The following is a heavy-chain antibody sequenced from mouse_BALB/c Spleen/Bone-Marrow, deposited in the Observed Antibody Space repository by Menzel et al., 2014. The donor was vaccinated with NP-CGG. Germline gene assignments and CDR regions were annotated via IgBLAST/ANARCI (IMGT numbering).Heavy chain of an antibody. CDR2: IWAGGGT. V-gene: IGHV2-9*02. J-gene: IGHJ4*01. CDR1: GFSLTTYG. CDR3: ARDREYGYYYVMDY. D-gene: IGHD2-2*01. Sequence: QVQLKQSGPGLVAPSQSLSITCTVSGFSLTTYGVHWVRQTPGKGLEWLGVIWAGGGTNYNSALMSRLSISKDNPKSQVFLKMNSLQIDDRAMYYCARDREYGYYYVMDYLGQGTSNHRLL.